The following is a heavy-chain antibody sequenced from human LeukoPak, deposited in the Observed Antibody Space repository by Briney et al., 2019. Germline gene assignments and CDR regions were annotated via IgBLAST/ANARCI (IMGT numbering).Heavy chain of an antibody. Sequence: SETLSLTCTVSGGSISSYYWSWIRQPPGKGLEWIGYIYYSGSTNYNPSLKSRVTISVDTSKNQFSLKLSSVTAAGTAVYYCASLRLRQWLLGYWGQGTLVTVSS. CDR3: ASLRLRQWLLGY. CDR2: IYYSGST. CDR1: GGSISSYY. D-gene: IGHD5-12*01. V-gene: IGHV4-59*01. J-gene: IGHJ4*02.